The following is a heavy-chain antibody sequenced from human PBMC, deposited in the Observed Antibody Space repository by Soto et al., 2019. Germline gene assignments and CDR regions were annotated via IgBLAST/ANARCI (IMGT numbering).Heavy chain of an antibody. CDR3: ARDNPQGYYYYYGMDV. V-gene: IGHV4-30-4*01. Sequence: QVQLQESGPGLVKPSQTLSLTCTVSGGSISSGDYYWSWIRQPPGKGLEWIGYIYYSGSTYYNPSRKSRVTISVDTSKNQFSLKLSSVTAADTAVYYCARDNPQGYYYYYGMDVWGQGTTVTVSS. CDR1: GGSISSGDYY. CDR2: IYYSGST. J-gene: IGHJ6*02.